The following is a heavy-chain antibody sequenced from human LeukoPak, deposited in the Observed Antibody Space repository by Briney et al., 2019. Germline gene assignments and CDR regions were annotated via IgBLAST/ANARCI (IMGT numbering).Heavy chain of an antibody. D-gene: IGHD1-7*01. V-gene: IGHV3-7*03. CDR1: GFSFRNSW. CDR3: ASTCEGTRHGPPRDY. Sequence: GGSLRLSCAASGFSFRNSWMSWVRQAPGKGLEWVANIRQDGNEIYYMDSVKGRFTISRDNAKKSLYLQMNLLRAEDTAVYYCASTCEGTRHGPPRDYWGQGTLVTVSS. J-gene: IGHJ4*02. CDR2: IRQDGNEI.